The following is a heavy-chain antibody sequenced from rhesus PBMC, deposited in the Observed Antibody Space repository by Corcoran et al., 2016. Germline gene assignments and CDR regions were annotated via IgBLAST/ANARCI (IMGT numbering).Heavy chain of an antibody. D-gene: IGHD7-45*01. CDR1: GFSLTTSGLG. Sequence: QVTLKESGPALVKPTQTLTLTCTLSGFSLTTSGLGVGWIRQPPGKALEWLAIIYWDDNERYKTPLKSRLTISKDTSKNQVVLTMTNMDPVDTATYYCAREWAGDVDFDYWGQGVLVTVSS. CDR3: AREWAGDVDFDY. V-gene: IGHV2-174*01. CDR2: IYWDDNE. J-gene: IGHJ4*01.